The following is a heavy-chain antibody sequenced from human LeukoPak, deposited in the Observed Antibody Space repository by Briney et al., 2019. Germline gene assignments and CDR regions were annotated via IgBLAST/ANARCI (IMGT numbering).Heavy chain of an antibody. CDR1: GGSISSSSYY. CDR3: ARRETTVTTLGWFDP. D-gene: IGHD4-17*01. V-gene: IGHV4-39*01. J-gene: IGHJ5*02. Sequence: SETLSLTCTASGGSISSSSYYWGWIRQPPGKGLEWIGSIYYSGSTYYNPSLKSRVTISVDTSKNQFSLKLSSVTAADTAVYYCARRETTVTTLGWFDPWGQGTLVTVSS. CDR2: IYYSGST.